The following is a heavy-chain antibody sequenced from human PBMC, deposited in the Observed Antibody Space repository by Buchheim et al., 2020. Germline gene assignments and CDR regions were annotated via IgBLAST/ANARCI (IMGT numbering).Heavy chain of an antibody. D-gene: IGHD6-6*01. J-gene: IGHJ2*01. CDR2: IYHSGTT. CDR1: NGSISSDDFY. V-gene: IGHV4-31*03. CDR3: ATRPSDLSYWYFDL. Sequence: QVQLQESGPGLVKPSQTLSLTCTVSNGSISSDDFYWSWIRQHPGKGLEWIGYIYHSGTTYYNPSLRSRLDISMDTSKNQFSRNLDSVTAADTAIYYCATRPSDLSYWYFDLWGRGTL.